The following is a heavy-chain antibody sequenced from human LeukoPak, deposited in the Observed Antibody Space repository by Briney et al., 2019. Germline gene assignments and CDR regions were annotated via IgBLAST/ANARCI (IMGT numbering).Heavy chain of an antibody. CDR2: INHSGST. D-gene: IGHD3-22*01. CDR1: GGSFSGYY. V-gene: IGHV4-34*01. Sequence: PSETLSLTCAVYGGSFSGYYWSWIRQPPGKGLEWIGEINHSGSTNYNPSLKSRVTISVDTSKNQLSLKLTSVTAADTAVYYCARSKYYYDSGGFPLWGQGTLVTVSS. J-gene: IGHJ4*02. CDR3: ARSKYYYDSGGFPL.